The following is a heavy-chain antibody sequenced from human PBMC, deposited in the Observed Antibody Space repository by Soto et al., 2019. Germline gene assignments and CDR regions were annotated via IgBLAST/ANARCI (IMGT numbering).Heavy chain of an antibody. D-gene: IGHD6-19*01. CDR2: INHSGST. CDR3: ASLSIAVAGNRPR. Sequence: SETLYLTCAVYGGSFSGYYWSWIRQPPGKGLEWIGEINHSGSTNYNPSLKSRVTISVDTSKNQFSLKLSSVTAADTAVYYCASLSIAVAGNRPRWGQGTMVTVSS. V-gene: IGHV4-34*01. CDR1: GGSFSGYY. J-gene: IGHJ4*02.